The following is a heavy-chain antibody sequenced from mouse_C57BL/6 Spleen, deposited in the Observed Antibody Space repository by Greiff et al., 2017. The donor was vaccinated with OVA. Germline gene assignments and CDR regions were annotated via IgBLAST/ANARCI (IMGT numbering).Heavy chain of an antibody. D-gene: IGHD2-2*01. V-gene: IGHV7-3*01. CDR2: IRNKANGYTT. Sequence: EVMLVESGGGLVQPGGSLSLSCAASGFTFTDYYMSWVRQPPGKALEWLGFIRNKANGYTTEYSASVKGRFTISRDNYQSILYLQMNALRAEDSDTYYCARYMGGYPYYAMDDWGQGTSVTVSS. J-gene: IGHJ4*01. CDR3: ARYMGGYPYYAMDD. CDR1: GFTFTDYY.